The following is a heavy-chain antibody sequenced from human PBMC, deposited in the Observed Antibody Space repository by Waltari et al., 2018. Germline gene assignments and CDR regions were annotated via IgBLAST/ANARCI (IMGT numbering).Heavy chain of an antibody. CDR1: GGSISSSSYY. CDR2: IYYSGST. CDR3: ARRWGKRAFDI. Sequence: QLQLQESGPGLVKPSETLSLTCTVSGGSISSSSYYWGWIRQPPGKGLEWIGSIYYSGSTYYNPSRKSRVTISVDTSKNQFSLKLSSVTAADTAVYYCARRWGKRAFDIWGQGTMVTVSS. J-gene: IGHJ3*02. D-gene: IGHD3-16*01. V-gene: IGHV4-39*01.